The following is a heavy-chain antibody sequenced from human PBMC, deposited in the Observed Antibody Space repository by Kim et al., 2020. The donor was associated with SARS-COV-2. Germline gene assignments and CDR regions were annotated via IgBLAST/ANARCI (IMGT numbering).Heavy chain of an antibody. J-gene: IGHJ6*02. V-gene: IGHV1-69*13. CDR2: IIPIFGTA. D-gene: IGHD6-6*01. CDR3: AREGVEYSSSSRKVYYGMDV. Sequence: SVKVSCKASGGTFSSYAISWVRQAPGQGLEWMGGIIPIFGTANYAQKFQGRVTITADESTSTAYMELSSLRSEDTAVYYCAREGVEYSSSSRKVYYGMDVWGQGTTVTVSS. CDR1: GGTFSSYA.